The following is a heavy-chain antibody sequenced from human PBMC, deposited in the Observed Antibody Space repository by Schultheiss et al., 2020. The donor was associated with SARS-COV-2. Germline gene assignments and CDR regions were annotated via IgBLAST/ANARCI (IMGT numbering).Heavy chain of an antibody. Sequence: SQTLSLTCTVSGGSISSSIYYWGWIRQPPGKGLEWIGSMYYSGSTNYNPSLKSRVTISVDTSKNQFSLKLSSVTAADTAVYYCARNYDYVWGSYRYYFDYWGQGTLVTVSS. V-gene: IGHV4-39*07. CDR3: ARNYDYVWGSYRYYFDY. CDR1: GGSISSSIYY. J-gene: IGHJ4*02. CDR2: MYYSGST. D-gene: IGHD3-16*02.